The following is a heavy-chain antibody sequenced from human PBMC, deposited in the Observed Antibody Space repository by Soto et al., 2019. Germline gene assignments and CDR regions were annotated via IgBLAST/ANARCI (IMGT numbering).Heavy chain of an antibody. J-gene: IGHJ3*02. V-gene: IGHV1-46*01. D-gene: IGHD3-22*01. CDR3: ARGKGVTMIVVVMDSDAFDI. Sequence: ASVKVSCKASGYTFTSYYMHWVRQAPGQGLEWIGIINPSGGSTSYAQKFQGRVTMTRDTSTSTVYMELSSLRSEDTAVYYCARGKGVTMIVVVMDSDAFDIWGQGTMVTVSS. CDR1: GYTFTSYY. CDR2: INPSGGST.